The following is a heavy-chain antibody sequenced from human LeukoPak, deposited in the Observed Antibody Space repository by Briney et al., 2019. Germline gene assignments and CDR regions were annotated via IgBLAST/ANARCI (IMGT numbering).Heavy chain of an antibody. D-gene: IGHD3-3*01. Sequence: SVKVSCKASGGTFSSYAISWVRQAPGQALEWMGGIIPIFGTANYAQKFQGRVTITTDESTSTAYMELSSLRSEDTAVYYCARGLRFLEWLYPSTGYYYMDVWGKGTTVTVSS. V-gene: IGHV1-69*05. J-gene: IGHJ6*03. CDR2: IIPIFGTA. CDR1: GGTFSSYA. CDR3: ARGLRFLEWLYPSTGYYYMDV.